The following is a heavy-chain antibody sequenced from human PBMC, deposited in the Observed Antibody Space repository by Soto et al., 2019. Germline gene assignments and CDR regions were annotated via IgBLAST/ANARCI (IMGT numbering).Heavy chain of an antibody. CDR1: GGTFSSYA. CDR2: IIPIFGTA. D-gene: IGHD3-10*01. CDR3: ARDTMVRGVRAIDYYYYGMDV. J-gene: IGHJ6*02. Sequence: VSCKASGGTFSSYAISWVRQAPGQGPEWMGGIIPIFGTANYAQKFQGRVTITADESTSTAYMELSSLRSEDTAVYYCARDTMVRGVRAIDYYYYGMDVWGQGTTVTVSS. V-gene: IGHV1-69*01.